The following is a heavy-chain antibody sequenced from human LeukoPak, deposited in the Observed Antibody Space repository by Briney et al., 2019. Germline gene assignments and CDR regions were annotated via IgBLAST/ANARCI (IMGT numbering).Heavy chain of an antibody. D-gene: IGHD3-10*01. CDR3: AYSGRFGELFD. CDR1: GFIFSDYY. CDR2: ISTLGHTI. V-gene: IGHV3-11*01. J-gene: IGHJ4*02. Sequence: GGSLRLSCAASGFIFSDYYMTWIRQAPGKGLEWVSYISTLGHTIYYADSVKGRFTISRDNAKNSLYLQMNNLRADDTAVYYCAYSGRFGELFDWGQGTLVTVSS.